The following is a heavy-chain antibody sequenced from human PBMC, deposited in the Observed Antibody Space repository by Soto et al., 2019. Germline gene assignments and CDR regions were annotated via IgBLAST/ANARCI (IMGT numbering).Heavy chain of an antibody. CDR1: GGSINYNNW. D-gene: IGHD1-1*01. CDR3: ARRYGYSFDY. Sequence: TSETQSLTSTVSGGSINYNNWWSWVRQPPGKGLGWIGEIYHSGSTNYNPSLKSRVTISVDKSKNQFSLKLSSVTAADTAVYYCARRYGYSFDYWGQGTLVTVSS. V-gene: IGHV4-4*02. CDR2: IYHSGST. J-gene: IGHJ4*02.